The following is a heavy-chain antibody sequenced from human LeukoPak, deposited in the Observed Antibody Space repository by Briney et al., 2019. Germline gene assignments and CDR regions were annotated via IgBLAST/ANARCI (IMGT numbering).Heavy chain of an antibody. D-gene: IGHD3-22*01. CDR1: GFTFSDYY. J-gene: IGHJ1*01. CDR3: ARTRGPLLPEH. Sequence: GGSLRLSCAASGFTFSDYYMSWIRQAPGKGLEWVSHISGSGQIRYYADSMRGRFIISRDNAKNSLYLQMNSLRAEDTAVYYCARTRGPLLPEHWGQGTLVTVSS. CDR2: ISGSGQIR. V-gene: IGHV3-11*04.